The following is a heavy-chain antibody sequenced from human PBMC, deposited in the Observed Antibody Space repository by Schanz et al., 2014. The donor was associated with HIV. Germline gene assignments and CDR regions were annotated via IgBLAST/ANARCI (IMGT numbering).Heavy chain of an antibody. J-gene: IGHJ4*02. CDR3: AKPVLRYPIGGGFDS. Sequence: QVQLVESGGGVVQPGRSLRVSCAASGFTFSSYGMHWARQTPGKGLEWVAVIWYDGTNKYYADSVKGRFTISRDNSMNTLYLRMNSLRAEDTALYYCAKPVLRYPIGGGFDSWGQGTLVTVSS. V-gene: IGHV3-33*06. CDR1: GFTFSSYG. CDR2: IWYDGTNK. D-gene: IGHD3-9*01.